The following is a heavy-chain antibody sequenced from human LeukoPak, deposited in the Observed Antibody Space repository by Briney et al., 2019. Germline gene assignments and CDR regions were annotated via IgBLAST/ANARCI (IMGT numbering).Heavy chain of an antibody. CDR2: ISAYNGNT. CDR3: ARPTDGMGAFDI. D-gene: IGHD2-8*02. Sequence: ASVKVSCKASGYTFTSYGISWVRRAPGQGLEWMGWISAYNGNTNYAQKLQGRVTMTTDTSTSTAYMELRSLRSDDTAVYYCARPTDGMGAFDIWGQGTMVTVSS. CDR1: GYTFTSYG. V-gene: IGHV1-18*01. J-gene: IGHJ3*02.